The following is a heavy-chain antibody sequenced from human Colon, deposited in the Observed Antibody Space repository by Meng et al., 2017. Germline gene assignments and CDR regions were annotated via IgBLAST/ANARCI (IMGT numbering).Heavy chain of an antibody. CDR2: ISHSGNT. D-gene: IGHD5-18*01. J-gene: IGHJ4*02. V-gene: IGHV4-4*02. CDR1: GGSISNSTM. CDR3: ARRGFSYGSVSF. Sequence: QVQLQESGPGLVKPSGTLSLTCAVSGGSISNSTMWSWVRQSTGKGLEWIGEISHSGNTNYNPSLKSRVTISVDKSKNQFSLKVSSVTAADTAVYYCARRGFSYGSVSFWGQGTLVTVSS.